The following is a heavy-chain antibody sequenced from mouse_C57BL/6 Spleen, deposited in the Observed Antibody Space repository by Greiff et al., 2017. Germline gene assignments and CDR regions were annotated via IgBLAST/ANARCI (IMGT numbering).Heavy chain of an antibody. J-gene: IGHJ3*01. V-gene: IGHV1-4*01. D-gene: IGHD1-1*01. CDR1: GYTFTSYT. CDR2: INPSSGYT. CDR3: ARDEYGSSYLFAY. Sequence: QVLLQQSGAELARPGASVKMSCKASGYTFTSYTMHWVKQRPGQGLEWIGYINPSSGYTQYNQKFKDKATLTADKSSSKAYMQLSSQTSEDSAVYYCARDEYGSSYLFAYWGQGTLVTVSA.